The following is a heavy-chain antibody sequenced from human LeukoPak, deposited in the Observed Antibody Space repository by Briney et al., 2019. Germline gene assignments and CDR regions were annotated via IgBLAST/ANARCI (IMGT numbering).Heavy chain of an antibody. CDR1: GFTLSAYW. V-gene: IGHV3-7*01. J-gene: IGHJ4*02. CDR2: IKQDGGET. D-gene: IGHD4-11*01. Sequence: GGSLRLSCAASGFTLSAYWMYWVRQAPGKGLEWVASIKQDGGETFYVDSVKGRFTISRDNAKNSLYLQMNSLRAEDTAVYYCTREDHSNYNYWGQGTLVTVSS. CDR3: TREDHSNYNY.